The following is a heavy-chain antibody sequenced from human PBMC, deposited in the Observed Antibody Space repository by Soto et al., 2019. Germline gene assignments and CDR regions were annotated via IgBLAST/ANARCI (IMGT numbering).Heavy chain of an antibody. CDR1: GFTFSSYG. CDR3: ARDYYGSGSFGQVAFDI. Sequence: GGSLRLSCAASGFTFSSYGMHWVRQAPGKGLEWVAVIWYDGSNKYYADSVKGRFTISRDNSKNTLYLQMNSLRAEDTAVYYCARDYYGSGSFGQVAFDIWGQGTMVTVSS. CDR2: IWYDGSNK. J-gene: IGHJ3*02. V-gene: IGHV3-33*01. D-gene: IGHD3-10*01.